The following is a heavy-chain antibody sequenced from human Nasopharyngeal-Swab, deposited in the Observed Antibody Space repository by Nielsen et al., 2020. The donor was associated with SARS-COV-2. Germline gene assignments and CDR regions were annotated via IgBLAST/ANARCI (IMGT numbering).Heavy chain of an antibody. D-gene: IGHD4-23*01. J-gene: IGHJ6*02. CDR3: ARDGLELRYYYYGMDV. CDR1: GYTFTGYY. Sequence: ASVKVSCKASGYTFTGYYMHWVRQAPGQGLEWMGRINPNSGGTNYAQKFQGRVTITRDTSASTAYMELSSLRSEDTAVYYCARDGLELRYYYYGMDVWGQGTTVTVSS. V-gene: IGHV1-2*06. CDR2: INPNSGGT.